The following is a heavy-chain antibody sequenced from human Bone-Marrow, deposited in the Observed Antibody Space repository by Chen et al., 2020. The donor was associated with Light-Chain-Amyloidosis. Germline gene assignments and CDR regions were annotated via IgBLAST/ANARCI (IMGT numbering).Heavy chain of an antibody. D-gene: IGHD2-21*01. J-gene: IGHJ4*02. CDR1: GFTFSDFG. CDR3: ARDSIEGPTDFDY. V-gene: IGHV3-33*01. CDR2: QWFNGND. Sequence: VQLVESGGGVAQPGTSLRLSCAASGFTFSDFGFHWVRQAPGKGLEWVAVQWFNGNDNYADSVRGRFTXXRXXSXNXXXXXXXXXXXXXTAIYYCARDSIEGPTDFDYWGQGTLVTVSS.